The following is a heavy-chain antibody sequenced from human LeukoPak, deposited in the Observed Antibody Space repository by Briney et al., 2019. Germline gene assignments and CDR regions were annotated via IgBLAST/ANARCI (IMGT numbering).Heavy chain of an antibody. D-gene: IGHD3-22*01. V-gene: IGHV4-38-2*02. Sequence: SETLSLTCTVSGYSITSGYYWGWVRQPPGKGLEWIGSIYHSGTTYYNPSFKSRVTISVDTSKNQFSLKLSSVSAADTAVYYCARSSGYLFDPWGQGTLVTVSS. CDR3: ARSSGYLFDP. CDR2: IYHSGTT. J-gene: IGHJ5*02. CDR1: GYSITSGYY.